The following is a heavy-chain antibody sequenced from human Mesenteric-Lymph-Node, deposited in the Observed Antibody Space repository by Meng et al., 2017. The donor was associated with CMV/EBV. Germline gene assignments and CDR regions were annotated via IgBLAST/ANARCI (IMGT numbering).Heavy chain of an antibody. CDR1: GFTFSSYS. CDR2: ISSSSSSTI. CDR3: FIGSGFDP. V-gene: IGHV3-48*04. J-gene: IGHJ5*02. Sequence: GESLKISCAASGFTFSSYSMNWVRQAPGKGLEWVSYISSSSSSTIYYADSVKGRFTISRDNAKNTLYLQMNSLRAEDTAVYYCFIGSGFDPWGQGTLVTVSS.